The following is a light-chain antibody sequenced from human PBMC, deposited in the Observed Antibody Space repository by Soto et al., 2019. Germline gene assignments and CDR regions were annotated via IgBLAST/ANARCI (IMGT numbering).Light chain of an antibody. CDR1: SSDVGAYNY. Sequence: QPVLTQPASVSGSPGQSITFSCTGSSSDVGAYNYVSWYQQHPGEAPKLMIYEVTNRPSGVSNRFSGSKSGNTASLTISGLQAEDEGDYYCSSYTSSSNVLFGGGTKLTVL. V-gene: IGLV2-14*01. CDR3: SSYTSSSNVL. CDR2: EVT. J-gene: IGLJ2*01.